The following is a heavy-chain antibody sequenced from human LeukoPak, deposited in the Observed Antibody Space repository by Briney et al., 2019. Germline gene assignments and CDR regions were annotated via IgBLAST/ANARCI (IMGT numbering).Heavy chain of an antibody. CDR1: GFTFGAYA. CDR2: IRSKTNGGTT. V-gene: IGHV3-49*04. D-gene: IGHD3-22*01. Sequence: GGSLRLSCTASGFTFGAYALTWVRQAPGKGLEWVGFIRSKTNGGTTEYAASVKGRFTISRDDSKSIAYLQMNSLKTEDTAVYYCTHDGTAYAYAYDHWGQGTLVTVSS. J-gene: IGHJ4*02. CDR3: THDGTAYAYAYDH.